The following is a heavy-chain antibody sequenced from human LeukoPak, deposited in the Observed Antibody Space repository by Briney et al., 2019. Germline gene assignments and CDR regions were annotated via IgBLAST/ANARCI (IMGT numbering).Heavy chain of an antibody. D-gene: IGHD5-18*01. Sequence: SETLSLTCTVSGGSISSGDYYWSWIRQPPGKGLEWIGYIYYSGSTYYNPSLKSRVTISVDTSKNRFSLKLSSVTAADTAVYYCARARGYSYGEVLENWGQGTLVTVSS. CDR3: ARARGYSYGEVLEN. CDR2: IYYSGST. V-gene: IGHV4-30-4*08. J-gene: IGHJ4*02. CDR1: GGSISSGDYY.